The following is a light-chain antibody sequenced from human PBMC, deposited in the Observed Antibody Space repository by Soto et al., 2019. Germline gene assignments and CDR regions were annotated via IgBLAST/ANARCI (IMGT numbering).Light chain of an antibody. V-gene: IGLV2-14*03. J-gene: IGLJ1*01. CDR3: SSYTTNSTLYV. Sequence: QSALTQPASVSGSPGQSITISCTGTSSDVGGYNYVSWYQHHPGKAPKVMIYDVNSRPSGVSNRFSGSKSGNTASLTISGLQAEDEADYYCSSYTTNSTLYVFGTGTKLTVL. CDR2: DVN. CDR1: SSDVGGYNY.